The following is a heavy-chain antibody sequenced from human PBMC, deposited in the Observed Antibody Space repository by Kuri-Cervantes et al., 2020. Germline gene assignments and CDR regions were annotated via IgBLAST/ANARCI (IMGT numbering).Heavy chain of an antibody. CDR1: GGTFSCYA. D-gene: IGHD5-12*01. J-gene: IGHJ3*02. CDR2: IIPIFGTA. Sequence: SVKVSCKASGGTFSCYAISWVRQAPGQGLEWMGGIIPIFGTANYAQKFQGRVTITADESTSTAYMELSSLRSEDTAVYYCAREYSGYDYAFDIWGQGTMVTVSS. CDR3: AREYSGYDYAFDI. V-gene: IGHV1-69*13.